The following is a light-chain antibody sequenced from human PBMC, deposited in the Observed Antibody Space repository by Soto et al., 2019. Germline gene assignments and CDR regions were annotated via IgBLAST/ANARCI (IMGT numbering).Light chain of an antibody. CDR3: AAWDDSLNGVV. CDR2: SHN. Sequence: QSVLTQAPSASGSPGQRVTISCSGSSSNIGSSAVNWYRQVSGTAPKLLIYSHNQRPSGVPDRFSGSKSDTSASLAISGLQSEDEADYYCAAWDDSLNGVVFGGGTKVTVL. V-gene: IGLV1-44*01. CDR1: SSNIGSSA. J-gene: IGLJ2*01.